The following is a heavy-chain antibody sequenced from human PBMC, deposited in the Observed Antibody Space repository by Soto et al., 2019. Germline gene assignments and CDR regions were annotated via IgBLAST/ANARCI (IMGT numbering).Heavy chain of an antibody. J-gene: IGHJ4*02. CDR1: GFTFISHW. CDR2: ISGDGRTT. V-gene: IGHV3-74*01. D-gene: IGHD2-2*01. CDR3: ARGVPNCSSSRCYFDF. Sequence: EVQLVESGGGLVQPGGSLSLSCAASGFTFISHWMNWVRQGPGKGLVWVSRISGDGRTTSHADSVKGRFTISRDNAKNTLYLQMNSLRVEDTAVYYCARGVPNCSSSRCYFDFWGQVILVTVSS.